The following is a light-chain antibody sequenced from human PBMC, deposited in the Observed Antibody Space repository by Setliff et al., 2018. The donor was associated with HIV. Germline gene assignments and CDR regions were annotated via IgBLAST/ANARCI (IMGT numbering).Light chain of an antibody. CDR3: GSYTSSNTWV. Sequence: QSALTQPPSVSGSPGQSVTISCTGTSSDVGSYNRVSWYQQPPGTAPKLIIYEDTYRPSGVPDRFSGSKSGNTASLTISGLQAEDEGDYYCGSYTSSNTWVFGGGTKVTVL. J-gene: IGLJ3*02. V-gene: IGLV2-18*02. CDR2: EDT. CDR1: SSDVGSYNR.